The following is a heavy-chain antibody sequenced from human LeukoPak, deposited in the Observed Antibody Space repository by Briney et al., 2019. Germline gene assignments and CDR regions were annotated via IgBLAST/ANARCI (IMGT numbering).Heavy chain of an antibody. CDR1: GFTFSTYS. D-gene: IGHD1-26*01. V-gene: IGHV3-21*01. J-gene: IGHJ4*02. CDR2: ISSSSSYI. Sequence: GGSLRLSCTASGFTFSTYSVNWVRQAPGKGLEWVSSISSSSSYIYYADSVKGRFTISRDNAKNSLYLQMNSLRAEDTAVYYCARVESVGPFDYWGQGTLVTVSS. CDR3: ARVESVGPFDY.